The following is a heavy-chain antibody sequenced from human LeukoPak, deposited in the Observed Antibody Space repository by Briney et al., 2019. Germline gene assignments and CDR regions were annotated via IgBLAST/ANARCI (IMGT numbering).Heavy chain of an antibody. Sequence: ASVKVSCKASGGTFSSYAISWVRQAPGQGLEWMGRIIPILGIANYAQKFQGRVTITADKSTSTAYMELSSLRSDDTAVYYCARGRGGDFWSGYYSDYWGQGTLVTV. V-gene: IGHV1-69*04. CDR3: ARGRGGDFWSGYYSDY. J-gene: IGHJ4*02. CDR1: GGTFSSYA. D-gene: IGHD3-3*01. CDR2: IIPILGIA.